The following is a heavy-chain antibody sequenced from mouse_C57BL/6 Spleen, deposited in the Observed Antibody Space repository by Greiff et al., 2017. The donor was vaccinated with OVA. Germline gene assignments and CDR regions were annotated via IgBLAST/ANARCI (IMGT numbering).Heavy chain of an antibody. D-gene: IGHD2-3*01. V-gene: IGHV4-1*01. J-gene: IGHJ3*01. CDR2: INPDSSTI. Sequence: AACGVDFSRYWMSWVRRAPGKGLEWIGEINPDSSTINYAPSLKDKFIISRDNAKNTLYLQMSKVRSEDTALYYCARPFYDGYFPWFAYWGQGTLVTVSA. CDR1: GVDFSRYW. CDR3: ARPFYDGYFPWFAY.